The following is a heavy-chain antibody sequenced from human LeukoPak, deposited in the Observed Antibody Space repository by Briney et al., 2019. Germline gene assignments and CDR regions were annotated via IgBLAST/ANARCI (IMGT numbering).Heavy chain of an antibody. V-gene: IGHV1-46*01. CDR3: ARGHSFRGGYVSRWLDP. J-gene: IGHJ5*02. D-gene: IGHD3-10*01. CDR2: IDPSGGST. CDR1: GYTFTSFH. Sequence: ASVTVSCTTSGYTFTSFHTHWVRQAPGQGLEWMGMIDPSGGSTTYAQNFQGRVTMTRDTSTNTFYMELSSLRFDDTAIYFCARGHSFRGGYVSRWLDPWGQGTLVTVSS.